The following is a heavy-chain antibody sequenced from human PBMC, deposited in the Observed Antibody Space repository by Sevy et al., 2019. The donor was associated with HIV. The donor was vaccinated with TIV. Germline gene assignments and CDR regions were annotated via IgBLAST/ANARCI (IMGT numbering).Heavy chain of an antibody. CDR2: TYYRSKWYN. CDR1: GDSVSSNSAA. D-gene: IGHD3-10*01. J-gene: IGHJ5*02. V-gene: IGHV6-1*01. Sequence: SQTLSLTCAISGDSVSSNSAAWNWIRQSPSIGLEWLGRTYYRSKWYNDYAVSVKSRITINPDTSKNQFSLQLNSVTPEDTAVYYCARGLYGSGSYLNWFDPWGQGTLVTVSS. CDR3: ARGLYGSGSYLNWFDP.